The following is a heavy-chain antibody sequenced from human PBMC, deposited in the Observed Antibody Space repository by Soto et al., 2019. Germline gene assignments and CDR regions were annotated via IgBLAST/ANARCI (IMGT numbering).Heavy chain of an antibody. J-gene: IGHJ4*02. V-gene: IGHV1-8*01. CDR1: GYTFTSYD. CDR3: ARESWDIVATITGYFDY. CDR2: MNPNSGNT. D-gene: IGHD5-12*01. Sequence: QVQLVQSGAEVKKPGASVKVSCKASGYTFTSYDINWVRQATGQGLEWMGWMNPNSGNTGYAQKFQGRVTMTRNTSISTAYMELSSLRSEDTAVYYCARESWDIVATITGYFDYWGQGTLVTVSS.